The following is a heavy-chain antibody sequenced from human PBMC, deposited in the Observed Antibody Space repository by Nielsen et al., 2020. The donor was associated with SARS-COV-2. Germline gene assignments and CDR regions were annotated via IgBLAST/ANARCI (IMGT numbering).Heavy chain of an antibody. Sequence: GESLKISCAASGFTFSSHCMSWVRQAPGKGLEWVANIKQDGSNKYYADSVKGRFTISRDNSKNTLYLQMNSLRAEDTAVYYCAKDGPRVNSGSYDYYYYMDVWGKGTTVTVSS. CDR2: IKQDGSNK. V-gene: IGHV3-7*01. CDR3: AKDGPRVNSGSYDYYYYMDV. D-gene: IGHD1-26*01. CDR1: GFTFSSHC. J-gene: IGHJ6*03.